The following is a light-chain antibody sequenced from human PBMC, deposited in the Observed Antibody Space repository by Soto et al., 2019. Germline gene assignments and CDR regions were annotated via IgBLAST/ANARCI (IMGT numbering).Light chain of an antibody. CDR2: GAS. CDR3: QQYGRTSWT. Sequence: EIVLTQSPGTLSLSPREGATLSCRASQSVSTNFFAWYRQKPGQAPRLLIYGASTRATGIPDRFSGSGSGTDFTLTISRLEPEDFAVYYCQQYGRTSWTFGQGTKVDIK. V-gene: IGKV3-20*01. CDR1: QSVSTNF. J-gene: IGKJ1*01.